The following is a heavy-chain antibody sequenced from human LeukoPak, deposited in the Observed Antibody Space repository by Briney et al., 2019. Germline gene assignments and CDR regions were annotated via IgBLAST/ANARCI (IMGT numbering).Heavy chain of an antibody. CDR3: AKDRIATGN. CDR2: ISWNSGSI. Sequence: GRSLRLSCAACGFTLDDYAMLGVRQAPGEGLELGSGISWNSGSIGYPDFVKGRFPISRDNAKNSLYLQRNSLRAEDTALYYCAKDRIATGNWGQGTLVTVSS. D-gene: IGHD2-15*01. CDR1: GFTLDDYA. V-gene: IGHV3-9*01. J-gene: IGHJ4*02.